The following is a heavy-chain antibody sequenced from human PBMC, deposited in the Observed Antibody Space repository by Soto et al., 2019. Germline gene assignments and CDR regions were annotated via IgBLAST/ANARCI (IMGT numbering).Heavy chain of an antibody. J-gene: IGHJ4*02. D-gene: IGHD1-1*01. V-gene: IGHV3-30*04. CDR3: ARELERVFDY. CDR1: GFTFSSYA. CDR2: IAYDGRNK. Sequence: GGXLRLSCAASGFTFSSYAMHWVRQAPGKGPEWVAVIAYDGRNKYYADSVKGRFTISRDNSKNTLYLQMNSLRIEDTAVYYCARELERVFDYWGQGTLVTVSS.